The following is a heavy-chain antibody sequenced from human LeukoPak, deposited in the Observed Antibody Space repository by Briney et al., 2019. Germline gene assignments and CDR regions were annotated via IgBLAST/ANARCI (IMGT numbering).Heavy chain of an antibody. D-gene: IGHD3-22*01. Sequence: GGSLRLSCAASGFTFSSYSMNWVRQAPGKGLEWVSSISSMSSYIYYADSVKGRFTISRDSAKNSLYLQMNSLRAEDTAIYYCTRGPDYFDGSGYYPYYFDYWGQGTLVTVSS. CDR2: ISSMSSYI. CDR3: TRGPDYFDGSGYYPYYFDY. J-gene: IGHJ4*02. CDR1: GFTFSSYS. V-gene: IGHV3-21*01.